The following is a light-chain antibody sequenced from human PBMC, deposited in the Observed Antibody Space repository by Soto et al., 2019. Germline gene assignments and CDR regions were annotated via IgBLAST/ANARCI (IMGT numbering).Light chain of an antibody. V-gene: IGKV3-15*01. Sequence: EIVMTQSPATLSVSPGERVTLSCRARQSVSSNLAWYQQKPGQAPRLLIYGASTRATGIPARFSGSGSGTEFTLTISSLQSEDFAVYYCQQYNNWPLTFGGETKVEIK. CDR1: QSVSSN. CDR2: GAS. J-gene: IGKJ4*01. CDR3: QQYNNWPLT.